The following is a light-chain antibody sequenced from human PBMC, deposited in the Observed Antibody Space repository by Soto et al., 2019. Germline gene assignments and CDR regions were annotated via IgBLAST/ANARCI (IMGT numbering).Light chain of an antibody. CDR1: QSVSSN. CDR2: VES. CDR3: QQYNVWPLT. V-gene: IGKV3-15*01. J-gene: IGKJ4*01. Sequence: EIVMTQSPATLSVSPGERATLSCRASQSVSSNLAWYQQKPGQTPKLLLYVESTRATGIPARFSGSGSGTEFTLTISSLQSEDFAVYYCQQYNVWPLTFGGGTKVEFK.